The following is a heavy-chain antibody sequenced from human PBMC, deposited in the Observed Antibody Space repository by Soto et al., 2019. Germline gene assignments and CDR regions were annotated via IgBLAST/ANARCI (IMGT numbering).Heavy chain of an antibody. Sequence: PGGSLRLSCAASGFTLSSYSMNWVRQAPGKGLEWVSSISSSSSYIYYADSVKGRFTISRDNAKNSLYLQMNSLRAEDTAVYYCARDPGYYYDSSGYYSFDYWGHGTLVTVSP. CDR2: ISSSSSYI. CDR3: ARDPGYYYDSSGYYSFDY. CDR1: GFTLSSYS. J-gene: IGHJ4*01. V-gene: IGHV3-21*01. D-gene: IGHD3-22*01.